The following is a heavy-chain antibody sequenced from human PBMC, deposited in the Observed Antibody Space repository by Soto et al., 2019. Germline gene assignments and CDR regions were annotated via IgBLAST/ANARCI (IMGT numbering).Heavy chain of an antibody. CDR2: INQDGSER. J-gene: IGHJ4*02. CDR1: GFAFSTYW. V-gene: IGHV3-7*01. Sequence: GGSLRLSCAASGFAFSTYWMNWVRQAPGKGLEWVANINQDGSERHYVDSAKGRFTISRDNAKNLVYLQMNSLRAEDTAVYYWARGGEGLYRDFHYWGQGTLVTVS. CDR3: ARGGEGLYRDFHY. D-gene: IGHD3-16*01.